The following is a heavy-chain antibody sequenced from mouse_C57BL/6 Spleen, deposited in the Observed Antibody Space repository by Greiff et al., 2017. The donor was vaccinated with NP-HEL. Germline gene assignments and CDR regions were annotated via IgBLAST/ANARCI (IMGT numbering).Heavy chain of an antibody. CDR1: GFTFSDYG. J-gene: IGHJ2*01. CDR2: ISSGSSTI. D-gene: IGHD1-1*01. CDR3: ASLTTVVGYY. V-gene: IGHV5-17*01. Sequence: DVMLVESGGGLVKPGGSLKLSCAASGFTFSDYGMHWVRQAPEKGLEWVAYISSGSSTIYYADKVKGRFTFSRDNAKNTLFLQMTSLRSEDTAMYYCASLTTVVGYYWGQGPTLTVSS.